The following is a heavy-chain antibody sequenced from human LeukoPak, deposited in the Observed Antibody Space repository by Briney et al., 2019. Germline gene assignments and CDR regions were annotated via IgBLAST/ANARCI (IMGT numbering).Heavy chain of an antibody. Sequence: SETLSLTCTVSGGSISSYYWSWIRQPPGKGLEWIGYIYYSGSTNYNPSLKSRVTISVDTSKNQFSLKLSSVTAADTAVYYCARGGCSSTSCSRSWFDPWGQGTLVTVSS. CDR2: IYYSGST. J-gene: IGHJ5*02. CDR1: GGSISSYY. V-gene: IGHV4-59*01. CDR3: ARGGCSSTSCSRSWFDP. D-gene: IGHD2-2*01.